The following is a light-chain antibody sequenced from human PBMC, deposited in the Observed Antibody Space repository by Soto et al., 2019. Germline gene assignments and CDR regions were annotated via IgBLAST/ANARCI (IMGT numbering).Light chain of an antibody. Sequence: QSALTQPASVSGSPGQSITISCTGTSSDVGAYDFVSWYQHYPGKAPKLVTFDVTHRPPGISDRFSGSKSANTASLTISGLQAEDEAFYYCSSYTTRSTLVFGGGTKLDRP. CDR2: DVT. V-gene: IGLV2-14*01. CDR3: SSYTTRSTLV. CDR1: SSDVGAYDF. J-gene: IGLJ2*01.